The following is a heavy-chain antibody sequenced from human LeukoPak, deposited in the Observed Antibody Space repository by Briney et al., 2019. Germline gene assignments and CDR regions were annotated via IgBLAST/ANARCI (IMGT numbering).Heavy chain of an antibody. D-gene: IGHD6-19*01. CDR2: IRGSADST. Sequence: GGSLRLSCAASGFTFSNYAMSWVRQAPGRGLEWVSGIRGSADSTDYADSVKGRFTISRDNSKNMLYLQMISLRAEDTALYYCARHPGGYSSGHYNDYWGQGTLVTVSS. CDR1: GFTFSNYA. J-gene: IGHJ4*02. V-gene: IGHV3-23*01. CDR3: ARHPGGYSSGHYNDY.